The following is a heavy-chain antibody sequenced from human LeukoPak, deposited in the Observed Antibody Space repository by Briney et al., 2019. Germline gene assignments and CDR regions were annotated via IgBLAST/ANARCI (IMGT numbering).Heavy chain of an antibody. CDR2: FDPEDGET. CDR1: GYTLSQLA. Sequence: GASVKVSCKVSGYTLSQLAMHWVRQVPGKGLEWMGGFDPEDGETIYAQRFQGRVTMTEDTSTDAAYMELSSLRSEDTAVYYRATYSGSYHYYWGQGTLVTVSS. V-gene: IGHV1-24*01. CDR3: ATYSGSYHYY. D-gene: IGHD1-26*01. J-gene: IGHJ4*02.